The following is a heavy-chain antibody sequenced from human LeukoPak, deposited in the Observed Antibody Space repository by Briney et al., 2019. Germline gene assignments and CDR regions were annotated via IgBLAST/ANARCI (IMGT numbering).Heavy chain of an antibody. V-gene: IGHV4-61*02. Sequence: SETLSLTCTVSGGSISSSSYYWSWIRQPAGKGLEWIGRIYTSGSTNYNPSLKSRVTISVDTSKNQFSLKLSSVTAADTAVYYCARVSYYYDSSGYTSPGIDYWGQGTLVTVSS. D-gene: IGHD3-22*01. CDR2: IYTSGST. CDR3: ARVSYYYDSSGYTSPGIDY. CDR1: GGSISSSSYY. J-gene: IGHJ4*02.